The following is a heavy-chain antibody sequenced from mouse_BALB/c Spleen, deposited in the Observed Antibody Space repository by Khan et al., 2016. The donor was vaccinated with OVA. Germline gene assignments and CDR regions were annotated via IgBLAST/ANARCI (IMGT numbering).Heavy chain of an antibody. CDR2: INPSNGYT. D-gene: IGHD2-14*01. V-gene: IGHV1-4*01. CDR3: AREGAYYRSDGWFSY. Sequence: QVQLKESGAELARPGASVKMSCKASGYTFTTYTMHWVKQRHGQGLEWIGYINPSNGYTNYNQKFKDKSTLTADKSSSTAYMQLSSLTSDYSAVYYCAREGAYYRSDGWFSYWGQGTLVTVSA. CDR1: GYTFTTYT. J-gene: IGHJ3*01.